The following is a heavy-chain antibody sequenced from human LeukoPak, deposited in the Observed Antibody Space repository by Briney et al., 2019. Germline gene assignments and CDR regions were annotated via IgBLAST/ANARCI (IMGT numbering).Heavy chain of an antibody. CDR1: GFTFISAA. J-gene: IGHJ4*02. V-gene: IGHV3-23*01. CDR2: ISGGGGST. Sequence: GGSLRLSSAVYGFTFISAAMSSGRQSPGKGLEWVSAISGGGGSTYYADSVKGRFTISRDNSKNTLYLQMNSLRAEDTAVCYCAKFYDISTGYFDCWGQGTLVTVSS. CDR3: AKFYDISTGYFDC. D-gene: IGHD3-9*01.